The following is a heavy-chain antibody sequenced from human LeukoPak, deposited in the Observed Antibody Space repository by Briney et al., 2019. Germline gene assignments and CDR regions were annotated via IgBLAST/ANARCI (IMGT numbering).Heavy chain of an antibody. V-gene: IGHV4-59*01. D-gene: IGHD1-26*01. J-gene: IGHJ4*02. CDR3: ARATRYSGSYWLDY. CDR2: IYYSGST. CDR1: RGSISSYY. Sequence: SETLSLTCTVSRGSISSYYWSWIRRPPGKGLEWIGNIYYSGSTNYNPSLQSRVTMSVDTSKNQFSLRLSSVTAADTAVYYCARATRYSGSYWLDYWGQGTLVTVSS.